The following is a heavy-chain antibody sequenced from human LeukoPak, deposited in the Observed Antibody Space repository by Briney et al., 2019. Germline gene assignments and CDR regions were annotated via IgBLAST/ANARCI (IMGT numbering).Heavy chain of an antibody. CDR1: GGSISSYY. J-gene: IGHJ4*02. D-gene: IGHD3-22*01. V-gene: IGHV4-59*01. Sequence: SETLSLTCTVSGGSISSYYWSWIRQPPGRGLEWIGFIYYSGSTNYNPSLKSRVTISVDTSKNQFSLKLSSVTAADTAVYYCALGGDYYDSSGYYSWGQGTLVTVSS. CDR3: ALGGDYYDSSGYYS. CDR2: IYYSGST.